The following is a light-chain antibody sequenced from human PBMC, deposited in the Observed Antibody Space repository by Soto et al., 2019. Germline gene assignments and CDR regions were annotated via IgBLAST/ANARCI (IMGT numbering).Light chain of an antibody. CDR2: LGS. J-gene: IGKJ1*01. CDR3: MQALQTPWT. V-gene: IGKV2-28*01. CDR1: QSLLHSDGYIY. Sequence: DIVMTKSPLSLPVTPGEPASISCRSSQSLLHSDGYIYLDWYLQRPGQSPQLLICLGSNRASGVLDRFSGSGSGTHFTLTISRVEAEDFGVYYCMQALQTPWTFGQGTRVEVK.